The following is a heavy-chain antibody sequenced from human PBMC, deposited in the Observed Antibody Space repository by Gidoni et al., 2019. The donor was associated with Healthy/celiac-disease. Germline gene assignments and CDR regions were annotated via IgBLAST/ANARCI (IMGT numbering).Heavy chain of an antibody. CDR2: IDTSGST. D-gene: IGHD3-10*01. Sequence: QVQLQESGPGLVKPSQTLSLTCTVSGGSISSGSYYWSWIRQPAGKGREWIGRIDTSGSTNYNPSLKSRVTMSVDTSKNQFSLKLSSVTAADTAVYYCASAWFGELSLAYWGQGTLVTVSS. CDR3: ASAWFGELSLAY. J-gene: IGHJ4*02. CDR1: GGSISSGSYY. V-gene: IGHV4-61*02.